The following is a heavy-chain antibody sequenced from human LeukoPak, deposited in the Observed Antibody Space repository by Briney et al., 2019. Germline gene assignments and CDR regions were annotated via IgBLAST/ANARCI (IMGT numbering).Heavy chain of an antibody. D-gene: IGHD2-2*01. Sequence: GGSLRLSCAASGLTFNNTWMGWVRLSPGKGLEWVGRIKSETDGGTTEYAAPVKGRFTISRDDSENTLFLQMNSLKTEDTALYYCATTWSTRKCFDYWGRGTMVTVSS. J-gene: IGHJ4*02. CDR1: GLTFNNTW. CDR2: IKSETDGGTT. CDR3: ATTWSTRKCFDY. V-gene: IGHV3-15*01.